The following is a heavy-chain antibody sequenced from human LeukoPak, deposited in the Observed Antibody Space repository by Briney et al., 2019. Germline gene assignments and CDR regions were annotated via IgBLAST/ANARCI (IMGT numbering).Heavy chain of an antibody. CDR1: GGSFSGYY. CDR3: ARGSYGYYPLDY. CDR2: INHSGST. J-gene: IGHJ4*02. V-gene: IGHV4-34*01. D-gene: IGHD5-18*01. Sequence: SETLSLTCAVYGGSFSGYYWSWIRQPPGKGLEWIGEINHSGSTNYNPSLKSRVTISVDTSKNQFSLKLSSVTAADTAVYCCARGSYGYYPLDYWGQGTLVTVSS.